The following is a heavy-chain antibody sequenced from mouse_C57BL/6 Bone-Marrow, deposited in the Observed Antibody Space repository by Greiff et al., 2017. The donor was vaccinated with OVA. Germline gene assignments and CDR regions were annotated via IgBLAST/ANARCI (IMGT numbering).Heavy chain of an antibody. CDR1: GFTFSDYY. V-gene: IGHV5-12*01. CDR2: ISNGGGST. D-gene: IGHD1-1*01. Sequence: EVQLVESGGGLVQPGGSLKLSCAASGFTFSDYYMYWVRQTPEKRLEWVAYISNGGGSTYYPDTVKGRFTISRDNAKNTLYLQMSRLKSEDTAMYYCARVTTVVARDLAYWGQGTLVTVSA. J-gene: IGHJ3*01. CDR3: ARVTTVVARDLAY.